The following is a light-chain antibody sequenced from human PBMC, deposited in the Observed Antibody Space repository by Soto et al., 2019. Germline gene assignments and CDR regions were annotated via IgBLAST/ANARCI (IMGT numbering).Light chain of an antibody. CDR3: QQYNNWTQT. Sequence: EIWMTQSPATLSVSPGEKATLPCGASQSVRKNLAWFQQKTGQVPRLLIYGASNRATGVSARLSGSGYGTELTITISSLQSEDFAEYQCQQYNNWTQTFGHGTKVDIK. J-gene: IGKJ1*01. CDR1: QSVRKN. V-gene: IGKV3-15*01. CDR2: GAS.